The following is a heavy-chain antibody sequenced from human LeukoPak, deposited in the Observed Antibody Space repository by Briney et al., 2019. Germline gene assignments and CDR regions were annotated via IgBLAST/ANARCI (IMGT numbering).Heavy chain of an antibody. J-gene: IGHJ4*02. CDR2: IHTSGST. V-gene: IGHV4-4*07. CDR3: ARRDISSGWSFDY. Sequence: SETLSLTCTVSGGSISIYHWSWIRQPAGKGLGWIGQIHTSGSTNYNPPLKSRVTMSIDTPENQLSLTIRSVTAADTAVYYCARRDISSGWSFDYWGQGTLVTVSS. D-gene: IGHD6-19*01. CDR1: GGSISIYH.